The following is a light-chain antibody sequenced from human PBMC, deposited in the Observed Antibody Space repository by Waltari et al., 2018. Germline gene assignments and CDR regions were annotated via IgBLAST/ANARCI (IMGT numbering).Light chain of an antibody. CDR3: QVWDSSPETVV. CDR2: DDN. Sequence: SYVLTQPPSASVAPGKTATIACGGHNVGVISGPWYQQKPGQAPVLVVHDDNARPSGIPDRFSGSNSGDTATLTISRVEVGDEADYYCQVWDSSPETVVFGGGTKLTVL. V-gene: IGLV3-21*01. J-gene: IGLJ2*01. CDR1: NVGVIS.